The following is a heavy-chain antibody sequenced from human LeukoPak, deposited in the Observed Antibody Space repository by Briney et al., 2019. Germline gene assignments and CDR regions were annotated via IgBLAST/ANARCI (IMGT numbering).Heavy chain of an antibody. CDR1: GFTFSSYA. CDR2: ISGSGGST. V-gene: IGHV3-23*01. Sequence: GGSLRLSCAASGFTFSSYAMSWVRQAPGKGLEWVSAISGSGGSTYYADSVKGRFTIYRDNSKNTLYLQMNSLRAEDTAVYYCAKVGYDSGGFDYWGQGTLVTVSS. D-gene: IGHD3-22*01. J-gene: IGHJ4*02. CDR3: AKVGYDSGGFDY.